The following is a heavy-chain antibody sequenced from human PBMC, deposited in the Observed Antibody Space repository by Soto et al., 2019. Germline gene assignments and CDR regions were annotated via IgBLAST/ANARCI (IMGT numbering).Heavy chain of an antibody. J-gene: IGHJ4*02. D-gene: IGHD1-1*01. CDR3: TRGPRVSSTGTGAH. V-gene: IGHV3-74*01. CDR1: GFTFSAYW. Sequence: GGSLRLSCAVSGFTFSAYWMHWVRQVPGKGLTWVSRISDDGSTATYADSVKGRFVISRDNAKNSLYLEMNTLRADDSGLYYCTRGPRVSSTGTGAHWGRGTLVTVSS. CDR2: ISDDGSTA.